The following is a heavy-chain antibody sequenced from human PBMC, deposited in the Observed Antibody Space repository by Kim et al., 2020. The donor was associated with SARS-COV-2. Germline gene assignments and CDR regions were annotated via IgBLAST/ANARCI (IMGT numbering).Heavy chain of an antibody. D-gene: IGHD5-18*01. V-gene: IGHV3-21*01. J-gene: IGHJ6*01. Sequence: GGSLRLSCAASGFTFSSYSMNWVRQAPGKGLEWVSSISSSSYIYYADSVNGRFTISRDNAKNSLYLQMNSLRAEDTAVYYCARDTLEDTAMVMSYYYYG. CDR1: GFTFSSYS. CDR2: ISSSSYI. CDR3: ARDTLEDTAMVMSYYYYG.